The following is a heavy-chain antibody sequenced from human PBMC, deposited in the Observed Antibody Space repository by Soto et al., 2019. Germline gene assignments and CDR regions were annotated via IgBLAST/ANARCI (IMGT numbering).Heavy chain of an antibody. V-gene: IGHV2-5*02. CDR2: IYWDDDK. CDR1: GFSLSTSGVG. CDR3: AHRPSYCSGGSCYSGFDY. J-gene: IGHJ4*02. Sequence: QITLKESGPPLVKPTQTLTLTCTFSGFSLSTSGVGVGWIRQPPGKALEWLALIYWDDDKRYSPSLKSRLTITKDTSTHQVVLTMTNIDPVDTAAYYCAHRPSYCSGGSCYSGFDYWGQGTLVTVSS. D-gene: IGHD2-15*01.